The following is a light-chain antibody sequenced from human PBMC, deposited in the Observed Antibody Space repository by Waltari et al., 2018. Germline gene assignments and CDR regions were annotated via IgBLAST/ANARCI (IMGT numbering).Light chain of an antibody. Sequence: DIQMTQSPSSLSASVGDRVTITCRASQSISSYLNWYQQKPGKAPKLLIYAASSLQSGVPSRFSGSGSGTDFTLTISSLQPEDFETYYCQQSYSTLYTFGQGTKLEI. V-gene: IGKV1-39*01. J-gene: IGKJ2*01. CDR3: QQSYSTLYT. CDR2: AAS. CDR1: QSISSY.